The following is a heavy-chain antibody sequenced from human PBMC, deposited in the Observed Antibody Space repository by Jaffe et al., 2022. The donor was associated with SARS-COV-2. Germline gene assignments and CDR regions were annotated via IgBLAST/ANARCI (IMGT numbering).Heavy chain of an antibody. J-gene: IGHJ4*02. CDR3: ARGRGGERITMIVGN. V-gene: IGHV3-21*01. Sequence: EVQLVESGGGLVKPGGSLRLSCAASGFTFSSYSMNWVRQAPGKGLEWVSSISSSSSYIYYADSVKGRFTISRDNAKNSLYLQMNSLRAEDTAVYYCARGRGGERITMIVGNWGQGTLVTVSS. D-gene: IGHD3-22*01. CDR1: GFTFSSYS. CDR2: ISSSSSYI.